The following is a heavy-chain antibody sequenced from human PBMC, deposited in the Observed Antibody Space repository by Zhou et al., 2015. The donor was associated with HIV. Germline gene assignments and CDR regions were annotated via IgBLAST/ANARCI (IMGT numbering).Heavy chain of an antibody. D-gene: IGHD3-22*01. CDR3: KSSADSDYAFDT. CDR2: IIPIFGPV. Sequence: QVQLVQSGAEAKKPGSSVKVSCKASGGTFNNYAISWVRQAPGQGLEWMGGIIPIFGPVNYAQKFQGRVTITADKSTSTAYMELSSLRYEDAAVYCAKSSADSDYAFDTWGQGTQVVVSS. J-gene: IGHJ3*02. V-gene: IGHV1-69*06. CDR1: GGTFNNYA.